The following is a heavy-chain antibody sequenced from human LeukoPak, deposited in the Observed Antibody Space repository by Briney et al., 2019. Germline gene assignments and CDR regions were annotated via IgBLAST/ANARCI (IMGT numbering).Heavy chain of an antibody. J-gene: IGHJ2*01. V-gene: IGHV3-9*01. CDR3: AREGIAAAGAWYFDL. CDR2: ISWNSGSI. CDR1: GFTFDDYA. D-gene: IGHD6-13*01. Sequence: PGGSLRLSCAASGFTFDDYAMHWVRQAPGKGLEWVSGISWNSGSIGYADSVKGRFTISRDTAKNSVDLQMNSLRAEDTAVYYCAREGIAAAGAWYFDLWGRGTLVTAPS.